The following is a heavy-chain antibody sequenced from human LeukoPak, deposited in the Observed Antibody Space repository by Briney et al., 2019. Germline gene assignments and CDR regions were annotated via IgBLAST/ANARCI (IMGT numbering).Heavy chain of an antibody. Sequence: GGPLRLSCAASGFTFDDYAMQWVRQAPGKGLEWVSLITGDGANTYYADSVKGRFTISRDNSKNFLYLQMNSLRTEDAALYYCAKAGRYGYAWYIDYWGQGTLVTVSS. CDR2: ITGDGANT. J-gene: IGHJ4*02. CDR1: GFTFDDYA. V-gene: IGHV3-43*02. CDR3: AKAGRYGYAWYIDY. D-gene: IGHD5-18*01.